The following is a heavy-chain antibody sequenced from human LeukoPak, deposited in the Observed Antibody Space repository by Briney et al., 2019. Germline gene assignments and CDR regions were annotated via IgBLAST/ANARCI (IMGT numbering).Heavy chain of an antibody. J-gene: IGHJ4*02. CDR3: AKSRIVGAHCLDY. Sequence: VASVKVSCKASGYTFTGYYMHWVRQAPGQGLEWMGWINPNSGGTNYAQKFQGRVTMTRDTSISTAYMELSRLRSDDTAVYHCAKSRIVGAHCLDYWGQGTLVTVSS. CDR1: GYTFTGYY. D-gene: IGHD1-26*01. CDR2: INPNSGGT. V-gene: IGHV1-2*02.